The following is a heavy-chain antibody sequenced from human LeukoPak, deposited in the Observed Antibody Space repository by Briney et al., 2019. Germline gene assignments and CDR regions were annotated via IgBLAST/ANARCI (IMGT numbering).Heavy chain of an antibody. CDR2: INHNGNVN. CDR1: GFTFSSYW. CDR3: ARGGGLDV. Sequence: GGSLRLSCAASGFTFSSYWMNWARQAPGKGLEWVASINHNGNVNYYVDSAKGRFTISRDNAKNSLYLQMSDLRAEDTAVYFCARGGGLDVWGQGATVTVSS. V-gene: IGHV3-7*03. D-gene: IGHD3-16*01. J-gene: IGHJ6*02.